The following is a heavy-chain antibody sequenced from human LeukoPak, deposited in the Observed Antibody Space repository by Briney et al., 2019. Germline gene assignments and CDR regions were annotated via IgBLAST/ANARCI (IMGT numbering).Heavy chain of an antibody. CDR3: ARDSVVAAMDDY. CDR1: GYSISSGYY. CDR2: IYHSGST. J-gene: IGHJ4*02. V-gene: IGHV4-38-2*02. Sequence: PSETLSLTCTVSGYSISSGYYWGWIRQPPGKGLEWIGSIYHSGSTYYNPSLKSRVTISVDTSKNQFSLKLSSVTAADTAVYYCARDSVVAAMDDYWGQGTLVTVSS. D-gene: IGHD5-18*01.